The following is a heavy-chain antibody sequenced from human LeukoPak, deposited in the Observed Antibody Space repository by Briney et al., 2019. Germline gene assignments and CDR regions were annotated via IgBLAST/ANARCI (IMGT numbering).Heavy chain of an antibody. CDR3: ARDRGMVGASVRAFDY. D-gene: IGHD1-26*01. Sequence: GSLRLSCAASGFTFRNHAMNWARQAPGKGLEWVSVISGSGETTYYADSVKGRFTISRDNSQNTLYLQMSSLRGEDTALYYCARDRGMVGASVRAFDYWGQGTLVTVSS. J-gene: IGHJ4*02. CDR1: GFTFRNHA. CDR2: ISGSGETT. V-gene: IGHV3-23*01.